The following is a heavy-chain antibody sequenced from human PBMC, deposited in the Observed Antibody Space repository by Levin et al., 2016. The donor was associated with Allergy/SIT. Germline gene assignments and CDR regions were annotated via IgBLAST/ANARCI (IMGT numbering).Heavy chain of an antibody. CDR1: GGSVSSSSYY. CDR3: ATISPYYGTDY. D-gene: IGHD3-10*01. V-gene: IGHV4-61*01. CDR2: IISVGAP. Sequence: GSLRLSCTVSGGSVSSSSYYWSWIWQPPGKGLEWIGYIISVGAPTTRPSLKSRVTISIDTSKNQFSLKLSSVTAADTAVYYCATISPYYGTDYWGQGTLVTVSS. J-gene: IGHJ4*02.